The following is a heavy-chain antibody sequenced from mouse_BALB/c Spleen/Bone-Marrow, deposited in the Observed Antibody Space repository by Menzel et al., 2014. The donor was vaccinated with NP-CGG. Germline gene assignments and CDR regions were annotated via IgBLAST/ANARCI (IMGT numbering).Heavy chain of an antibody. Sequence: VQLQQSGAELVRPGSSVKISCKASGYAFXSYWMNWVKQRPGQGLEWIGQIYPGDGDTNYNGKFKGKATLTADKSSSTAYMQLSGLTSEDSAVYFCARRGYYGSSYYFDYWGQGTTLTVSS. J-gene: IGHJ2*01. CDR2: IYPGDGDT. CDR3: ARRGYYGSSYYFDY. V-gene: IGHV1-80*01. D-gene: IGHD1-1*01. CDR1: GYAFXSYW.